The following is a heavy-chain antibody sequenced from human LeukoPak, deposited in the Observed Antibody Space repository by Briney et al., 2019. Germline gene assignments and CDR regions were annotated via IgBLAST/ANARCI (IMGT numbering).Heavy chain of an antibody. D-gene: IGHD6-6*01. CDR2: ISSNGGGR. J-gene: IGHJ4*02. Sequence: PGGSLRLSCSASGFTFSSYAMHWVRQAPGKGLEYVSAISSNGGGRYYADSVKGRFTISRDNSKNTLYLQMSSLRAEDTAVYYCVQGWEYSNRCYHYWGQGTLVTVSS. CDR3: VQGWEYSNRCYHY. V-gene: IGHV3-64D*08. CDR1: GFTFSSYA.